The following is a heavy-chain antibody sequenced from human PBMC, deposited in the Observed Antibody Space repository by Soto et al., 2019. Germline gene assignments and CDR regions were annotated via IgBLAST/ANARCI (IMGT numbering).Heavy chain of an antibody. CDR3: ARARSGSFHFDY. D-gene: IGHD1-26*01. V-gene: IGHV4-31*03. CDR2: IYYSGST. Sequence: SETLSLTCTVSGGSISSGGYYWRWIRQHPGKGLEWIGYIYYSGSTYYNPSLKSRVTISVDTSKNQFSLKLSSVTAADTAVYYCARARSGSFHFDYWGQGTLVTVSS. J-gene: IGHJ4*02. CDR1: GGSISSGGYY.